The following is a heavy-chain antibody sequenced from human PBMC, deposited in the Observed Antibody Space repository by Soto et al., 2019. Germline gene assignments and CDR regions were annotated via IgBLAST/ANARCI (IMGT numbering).Heavy chain of an antibody. CDR1: GGTFSSYA. CDR2: IIPIFGTA. D-gene: IGHD2-2*01. Sequence: QVQLVQSGAEVKKPGSSVKVSCKASGGTFSSYAISWVRQAPGQGLEWMGGIIPIFGTANYAQKFQGRVTITADESTSTAYMELSSLRSEDTAVYYCARDFLGYCRSTSCSVSYYYYGMDVWGQGTTVTVSS. J-gene: IGHJ6*02. CDR3: ARDFLGYCRSTSCSVSYYYYGMDV. V-gene: IGHV1-69*01.